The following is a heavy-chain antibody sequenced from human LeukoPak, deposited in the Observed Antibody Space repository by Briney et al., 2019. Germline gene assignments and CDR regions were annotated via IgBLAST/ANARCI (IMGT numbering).Heavy chain of an antibody. D-gene: IGHD5-18*01. Sequence: GGSLRLSCAASGFTFSSYSMNWVRQAPGKGLEWVSSISSSSSYIYYAGSVKGRFTISRDNAKNSLYLQMNSLRAEDTAVYYCARDFSGGYSYGYYYFDYWGQGTLVTVSS. CDR2: ISSSSSYI. V-gene: IGHV3-21*01. CDR3: ARDFSGGYSYGYYYFDY. CDR1: GFTFSSYS. J-gene: IGHJ4*02.